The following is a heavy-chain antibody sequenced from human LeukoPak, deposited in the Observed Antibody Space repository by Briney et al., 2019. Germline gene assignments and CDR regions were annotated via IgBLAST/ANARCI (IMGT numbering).Heavy chain of an antibody. J-gene: IGHJ4*02. CDR2: VYSSGNT. D-gene: IGHD5-18*01. Sequence: KPSETLSLTCTVSGGSISIYYWSWIRQPPGKGLEWIGYVYSSGNTNYNPSLKSRVTISVDTSKNQFSLKLSSATAADTAVYYCARYRYGGYHFDYWGQGTLVTVSS. CDR1: GGSISIYY. V-gene: IGHV4-59*01. CDR3: ARYRYGGYHFDY.